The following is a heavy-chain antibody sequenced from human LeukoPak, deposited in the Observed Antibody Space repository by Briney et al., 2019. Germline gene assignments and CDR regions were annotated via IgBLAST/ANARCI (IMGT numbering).Heavy chain of an antibody. J-gene: IGHJ4*02. CDR1: GFTFSNFD. D-gene: IGHD3-10*01. CDR2: IGTTGDT. CDR3: ARAVPMARGVNFYDY. Sequence: GGSLRLSCVASGFTFSNFDMHWVRQAAGKGLEWVSAIGTTGDTYYPGSVKGRFTISRENARNSLYLQMNSLRVGDTAVYYCARAVPMARGVNFYDYWGQGTLVTVSS. V-gene: IGHV3-13*01.